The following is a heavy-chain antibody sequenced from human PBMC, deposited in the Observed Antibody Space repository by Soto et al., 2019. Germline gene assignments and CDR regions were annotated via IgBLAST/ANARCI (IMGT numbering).Heavy chain of an antibody. D-gene: IGHD3-22*01. CDR3: VRPDSSGYYVN. V-gene: IGHV5-51*01. CDR2: INPADSDN. Sequence: GESLKTFCNGLGFRFTTYWIGLVRQMPGKGLKWIGIINPADSDNRYSPTFQGQVTVSVDESISTAYLQWSSLKASDTALYYCVRPDSSGYYVNWGQGTLVTVSS. CDR1: GFRFTTYW. J-gene: IGHJ4*02.